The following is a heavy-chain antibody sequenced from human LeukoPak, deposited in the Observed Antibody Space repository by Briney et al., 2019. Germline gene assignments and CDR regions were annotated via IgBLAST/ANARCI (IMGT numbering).Heavy chain of an antibody. D-gene: IGHD7-27*01. CDR2: INPNSGGA. CDR1: GYTFTDYY. Sequence: ASVKVSCKASGYTFTDYYMHWVRQAPGQGLEWMGWINPNSGGANYTQKFQGRVTMTRDTSISTAYMEVSRLGSDDTAMYYCACNLTGDPAYWGQGTLVTVSS. CDR3: ACNLTGDPAY. J-gene: IGHJ4*02. V-gene: IGHV1-2*02.